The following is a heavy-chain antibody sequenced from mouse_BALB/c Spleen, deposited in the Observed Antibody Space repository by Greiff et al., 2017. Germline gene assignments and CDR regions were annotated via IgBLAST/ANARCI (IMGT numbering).Heavy chain of an antibody. V-gene: IGHV1S81*02. Sequence: VQLHQSGAELVKPGASVKLSCKASGYTFTSYYMYWVKQRPGQGLEWIGEINPSNGGTNFNEKFKSKATLTVDKSSSTAYMQLSSLTSEDSAVYYCTRFYGNPFAYWGQGTLVTVSA. D-gene: IGHD2-1*01. CDR3: TRFYGNPFAY. CDR1: GYTFTSYY. J-gene: IGHJ3*01. CDR2: INPSNGGT.